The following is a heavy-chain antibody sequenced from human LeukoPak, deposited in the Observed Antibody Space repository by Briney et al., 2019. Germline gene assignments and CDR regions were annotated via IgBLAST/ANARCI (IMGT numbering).Heavy chain of an antibody. Sequence: SVKVSCKASGGTFSSYAISWVRQAPGPGLEWMGGIIPIFGTANYAQKFQGRVTITADESTSTVYMELSSLRSGDTAVYYCARSAYSSGWYAFDYWGQGTLVTVSS. CDR2: IIPIFGTA. J-gene: IGHJ4*02. V-gene: IGHV1-69*13. D-gene: IGHD6-19*01. CDR3: ARSAYSSGWYAFDY. CDR1: GGTFSSYA.